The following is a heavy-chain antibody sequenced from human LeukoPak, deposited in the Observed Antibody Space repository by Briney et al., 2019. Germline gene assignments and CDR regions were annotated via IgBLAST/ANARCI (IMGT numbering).Heavy chain of an antibody. D-gene: IGHD5-12*01. Sequence: PSGTLSLTCAVSGGSISSENWWTWVRQPPGKGLEWIGEIYHSGSTNYNPPLRSRVTLSVDKSKNQFSLKLSSVTAADTAVYFCARGPSVAAHLDYWGQGTLVTVSS. CDR2: IYHSGST. V-gene: IGHV4-4*02. J-gene: IGHJ4*02. CDR3: ARGPSVAAHLDY. CDR1: GGSISSENW.